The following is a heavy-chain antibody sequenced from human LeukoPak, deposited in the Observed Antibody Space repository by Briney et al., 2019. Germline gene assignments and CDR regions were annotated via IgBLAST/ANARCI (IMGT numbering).Heavy chain of an antibody. V-gene: IGHV1-8*01. Sequence: VSVTVSFKASAYTFTSYDINWVRQASGQGLEWMGWMNPNSSNTGYAQKFQGRISITRDTSMNTAYMELSSLKSEDTAVYYCARGSWRDCSGDGCSYYFDYWGQGTLVTVS. D-gene: IGHD2-15*01. CDR1: AYTFTSYD. J-gene: IGHJ4*02. CDR3: ARGSWRDCSGDGCSYYFDY. CDR2: MNPNSSNT.